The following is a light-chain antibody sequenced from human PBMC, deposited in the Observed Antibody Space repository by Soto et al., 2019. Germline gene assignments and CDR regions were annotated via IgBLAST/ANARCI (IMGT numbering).Light chain of an antibody. J-gene: IGKJ4*01. CDR1: QSVSTY. V-gene: IGKV3-11*01. Sequence: ETVLTQSPATLSLSPGERAILSCRASQSVSTYLAWYQQKPGQAPRLLISDASNRATGIPARFSGSGSGTDFTLTISSLEAADFAVYYSQPRSSWPLTFGGGTNVEIK. CDR2: DAS. CDR3: QPRSSWPLT.